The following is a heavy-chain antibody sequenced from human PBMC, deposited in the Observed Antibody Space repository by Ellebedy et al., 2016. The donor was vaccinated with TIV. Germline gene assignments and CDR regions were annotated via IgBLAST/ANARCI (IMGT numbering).Heavy chain of an antibody. CDR1: SGSVSSFY. J-gene: IGHJ4*02. Sequence: MPSETLSLTCTVSSGSVSSFYWNWIRQPPGKGLEWIADMYYSGTTNYNPSLKSRVTISVDTSRNQISLKLSSVTAADTAVYYCSAAYGRVTPAYWGQGTLVTVSS. D-gene: IGHD3-10*01. V-gene: IGHV4-59*02. CDR3: SAAYGRVTPAY. CDR2: MYYSGTT.